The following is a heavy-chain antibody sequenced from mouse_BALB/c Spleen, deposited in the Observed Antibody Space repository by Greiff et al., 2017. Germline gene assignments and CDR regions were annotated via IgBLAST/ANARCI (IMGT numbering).Heavy chain of an antibody. J-gene: IGHJ4*01. CDR1: GFTFGSFG. V-gene: IGHV5-17*02. Sequence: EVQMVESGGGLVQPGGSRKLSCAASGFTFGSFGMHWVRQAPEKGLEWVAYISSGSSTIYYADTVKGRFTISRDNPKNTLFLQMTSLRSEDTAMYYCARGGIYYDYDGYAMDYWGQGTSVTVSS. CDR3: ARGGIYYDYDGYAMDY. CDR2: ISSGSSTI. D-gene: IGHD2-4*01.